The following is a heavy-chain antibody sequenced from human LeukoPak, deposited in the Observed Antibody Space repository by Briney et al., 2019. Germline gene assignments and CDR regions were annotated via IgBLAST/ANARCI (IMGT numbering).Heavy chain of an antibody. CDR3: ASAHGGSGYDRPFDY. J-gene: IGHJ4*02. CDR2: IDSSASTT. D-gene: IGHD5-12*01. Sequence: GGSLRLSCTASRFYFSTYDMNWVRQVPGKGLEWVSYIDSSASTTYYAGSVQGRFTISRDNAKNSLYLQMRSLRVEDTAFYYCASAHGGSGYDRPFDYWGQGTLVTVSS. CDR1: RFYFSTYD. V-gene: IGHV3-48*03.